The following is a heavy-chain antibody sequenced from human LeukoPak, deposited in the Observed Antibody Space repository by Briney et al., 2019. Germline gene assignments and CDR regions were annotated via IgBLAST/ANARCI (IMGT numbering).Heavy chain of an antibody. CDR1: GGSFSGYY. D-gene: IGHD2-21*02. CDR2: INHSGST. J-gene: IGHJ5*02. Sequence: KTSKTLSLTCAVYGGSFSGYYWSWIRQPPGKGLEWIGEINHSGSTNYNPSLKSRVTISVDTSKNQFSLKLSSVTAADTAVYYCASSYCVGDCYQNWFDPWGQGTLVTVSS. V-gene: IGHV4-34*01. CDR3: ASSYCVGDCYQNWFDP.